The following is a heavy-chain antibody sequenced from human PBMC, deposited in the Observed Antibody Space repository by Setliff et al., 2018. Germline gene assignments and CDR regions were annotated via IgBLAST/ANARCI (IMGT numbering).Heavy chain of an antibody. CDR2: IIPLFETT. D-gene: IGHD6-6*01. J-gene: IGHJ6*03. CDR1: GGIFNSFS. V-gene: IGHV1-69*06. Sequence: GASVKVSCKASGGIFNSFSITWVRQAPGQGLEWMGRIIPLFETTNYVEKFQGRVTITADKSTRPSYLALSRPTSEDTAVYYCALEYSNSSPTVYYYMDVWGKGTTVTVS. CDR3: ALEYSNSSPTVYYYMDV.